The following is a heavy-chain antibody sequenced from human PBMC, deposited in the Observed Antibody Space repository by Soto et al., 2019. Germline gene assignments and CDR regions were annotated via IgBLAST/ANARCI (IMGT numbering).Heavy chain of an antibody. CDR1: GGSISSRIYY. V-gene: IGHV4-39*01. J-gene: IGHJ5*02. CDR2: IYYSGST. CDR3: ASPKIAFYNWFDP. D-gene: IGHD3-3*02. Sequence: PSETLSRTFTVSGGSISSRIYYCGWILQPPGKGHEWIGSIYYSGSTYYNPSLKSRVTISVDTSKNQFSLKLSFVTAADTAVYYCASPKIAFYNWFDPWGQG.